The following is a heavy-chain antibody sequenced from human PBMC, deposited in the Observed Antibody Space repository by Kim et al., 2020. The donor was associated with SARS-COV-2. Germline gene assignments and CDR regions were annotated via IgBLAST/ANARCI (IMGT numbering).Heavy chain of an antibody. CDR1: GGSISSGGYY. V-gene: IGHV4-31*03. CDR3: ARVLDGVAAFDY. D-gene: IGHD6-13*01. Sequence: SETLSLTCTVSGGSISSGGYYWSWIRQHPGKGLEWIGYIYYSGSTYYNPSLKSRVTISVDTSKNQFSLKLSSVTAADTPVYYCARVLDGVAAFDYWGQGTLVTVSS. J-gene: IGHJ4*02. CDR2: IYYSGST.